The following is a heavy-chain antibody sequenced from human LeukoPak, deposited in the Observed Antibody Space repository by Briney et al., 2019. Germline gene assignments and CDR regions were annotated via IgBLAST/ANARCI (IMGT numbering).Heavy chain of an antibody. CDR2: IRGSGGST. J-gene: IGHJ4*02. V-gene: IGHV3-23*01. CDR3: TKGGYNYNYGELDY. Sequence: PGGSLRLSCAASGFTFSTYAMTWVRQAPGKGLEWVSVIRGSGGSTYYADSVKGRFTISRDNSKNTLNLQMNSLRAEDTAVYYCTKGGYNYNYGELDYWGQGTLVTVSS. D-gene: IGHD5-18*01. CDR1: GFTFSTYA.